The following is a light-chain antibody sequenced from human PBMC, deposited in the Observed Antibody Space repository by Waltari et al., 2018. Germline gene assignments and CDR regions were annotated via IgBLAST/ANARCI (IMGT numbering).Light chain of an antibody. CDR3: QQYGNSPL. CDR2: STS. CDR1: QSVNSKY. Sequence: DIVLTQSPDTLSLSPGDRVTLSCRASQSVNSKYSAWYQQKPGEAPRLLIYSTSSRATGIPDRFSGSGYGTDFSLTISRLEPEDFAVYYCQQYGNSPLFGGGTKLEI. J-gene: IGKJ4*01. V-gene: IGKV3-20*01.